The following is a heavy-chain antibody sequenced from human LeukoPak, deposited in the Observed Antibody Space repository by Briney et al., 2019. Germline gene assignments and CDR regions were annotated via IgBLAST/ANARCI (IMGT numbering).Heavy chain of an antibody. V-gene: IGHV3-48*01. Sequence: GGSLRLSCAASGFTFSSYSMNWVRQAPGKGLEWVSYISSSSTIYYADSVKGRFTISRDNAKNSLYLQMNSLRAEDTAVYYCARDYDSSGLYYYYYYYMDVWGKGTTVTVSS. J-gene: IGHJ6*03. D-gene: IGHD3-22*01. CDR1: GFTFSSYS. CDR2: ISSSSTI. CDR3: ARDYDSSGLYYYYYYYMDV.